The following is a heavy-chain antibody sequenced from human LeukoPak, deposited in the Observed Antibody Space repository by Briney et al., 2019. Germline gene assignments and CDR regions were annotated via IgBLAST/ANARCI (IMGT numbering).Heavy chain of an antibody. D-gene: IGHD3-10*01. J-gene: IGHJ4*02. CDR2: INPNGGGP. CDR1: GNIFTGYY. CDR3: ATGLFSYYYGSGA. Sequence: ASVKVSCKASGNIFTGYYLHWVRQAPGQGLEWIGWINPNGGGPKYAPKFQGRVTMTRDTSINTVYMELSRLRSDDTAVYYCATGLFSYYYGSGAWGQGTLVTVSS. V-gene: IGHV1-2*02.